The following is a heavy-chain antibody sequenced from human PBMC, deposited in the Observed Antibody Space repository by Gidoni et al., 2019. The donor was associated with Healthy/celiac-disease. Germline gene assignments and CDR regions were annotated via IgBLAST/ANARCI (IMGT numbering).Heavy chain of an antibody. Sequence: QLQLVQSGAEVKKPGASVQVSCKASGYTLTSYYMHWVRQAPGQGLEWMGIINPSGGSTSYAQKFQGRVTMTRDTSTSTVYMELSSLRSEDTAVYYCARGDSSGYYIYWGQGTLVTVSS. CDR2: INPSGGST. CDR3: ARGDSSGYYIY. J-gene: IGHJ4*02. V-gene: IGHV1-46*01. CDR1: GYTLTSYY. D-gene: IGHD3-3*01.